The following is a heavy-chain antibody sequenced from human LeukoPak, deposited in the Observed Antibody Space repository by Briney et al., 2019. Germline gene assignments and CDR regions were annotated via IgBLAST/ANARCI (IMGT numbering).Heavy chain of an antibody. D-gene: IGHD3-10*01. J-gene: IGHJ4*02. CDR3: ARGTDYYGSGELLY. CDR2: IYHSGST. CDR1: GVSISSSNW. V-gene: IGHV4-4*02. Sequence: SGTLSLTCTVSGVSISSSNWWSWVRQPPGKGLEWIGEIYHSGSTNYNPSLKSRVTILVDKSKNQLSLKLSSVTAADTAVYYCARGTDYYGSGELLYWGQGTLVTVSS.